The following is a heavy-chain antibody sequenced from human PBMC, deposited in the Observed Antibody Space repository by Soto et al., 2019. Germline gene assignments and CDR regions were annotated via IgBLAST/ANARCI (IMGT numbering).Heavy chain of an antibody. CDR3: ARGLIVGATDFDY. J-gene: IGHJ4*02. CDR1: GYTFTRYY. D-gene: IGHD1-26*01. Sequence: QVQLVQSGAEVKKPGASVKVSCMASGYTFTRYYMHWVRQAPGQGLEWMGMVNPSGSSTSYAQRCQGRVSMTRDTSKTTLYMELSSLRSEDTAVYFCARGLIVGATDFDYWVQGPLVTVSS. CDR2: VNPSGSST. V-gene: IGHV1-46*01.